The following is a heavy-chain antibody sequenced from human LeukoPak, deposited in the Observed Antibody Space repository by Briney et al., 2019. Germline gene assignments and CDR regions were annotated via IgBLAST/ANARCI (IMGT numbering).Heavy chain of an antibody. V-gene: IGHV1-69*04. Sequence: SVKVSCKASGGTFSSYAISWVRQAPGQGLEWMGRIIPILGIANYAQKFQGRVTITADKSTSTAYMELSSLRSEDTAVYYCARQGSWDYYYYGTDVWGQGTTVTVSS. CDR3: ARQGSWDYYYYGTDV. D-gene: IGHD6-13*01. J-gene: IGHJ6*02. CDR1: GGTFSSYA. CDR2: IIPILGIA.